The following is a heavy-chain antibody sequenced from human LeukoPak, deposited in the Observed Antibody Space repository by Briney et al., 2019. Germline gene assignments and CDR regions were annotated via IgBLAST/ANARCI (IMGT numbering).Heavy chain of an antibody. V-gene: IGHV4-39*01. CDR2: IYYSGST. D-gene: IGHD6-25*01. Sequence: SETLSLTCTVSGGSISSSSYYWGWIRQPPGKGLEWIGSIYYSGSTYYNPSLKSRVTISVDTSKNQFSLKLSSVTAADTAVYYCARAQRGDYMDVWGKGTTVTISS. CDR1: GGSISSSSYY. CDR3: ARAQRGDYMDV. J-gene: IGHJ6*03.